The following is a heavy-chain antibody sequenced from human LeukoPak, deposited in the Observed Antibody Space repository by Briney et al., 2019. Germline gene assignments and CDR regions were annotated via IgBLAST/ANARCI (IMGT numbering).Heavy chain of an antibody. CDR2: INHSGAT. Sequence: SETLSLTCASSGGAFTGYYWSWIRQPPGKGLEWIGEINHSGATNYNPSLKSRVTISVDTSKNQFSLRLTSVSAADTGVYYCATPTRGGIAVTGTFGHWGQGTQVTVSS. CDR3: ATPTRGGIAVTGTFGH. D-gene: IGHD6-19*01. CDR1: GGAFTGYY. V-gene: IGHV4-34*01. J-gene: IGHJ4*02.